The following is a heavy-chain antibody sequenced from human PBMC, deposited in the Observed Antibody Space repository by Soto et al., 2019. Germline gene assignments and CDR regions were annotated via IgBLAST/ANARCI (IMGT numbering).Heavy chain of an antibody. J-gene: IGHJ4*02. CDR2: IYYSGST. D-gene: IGHD2-15*01. CDR3: ARVVEYYFDY. Sequence: SETLSLTCTVSGGSISSGGYYWSWIRQHPGKGLEWIGYIYYSGSTYYNPSLKSRVTISVDTSKNQFSLKLSSVTAADTAVYYCARVVEYYFDYWGQGTLVTVSS. V-gene: IGHV4-31*03. CDR1: GGSISSGGYY.